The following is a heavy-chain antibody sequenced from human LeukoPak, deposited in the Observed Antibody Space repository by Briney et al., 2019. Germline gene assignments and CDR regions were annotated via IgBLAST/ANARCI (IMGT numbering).Heavy chain of an antibody. CDR1: GFTFSNNW. CDR2: ISTSSSYI. J-gene: IGHJ6*02. Sequence: PGGSLRVSSAAPGFTFSNNWMNCVRQAPGKGLEWVSSISTSSSYIYYADSVKGRFTISRDNAKNSLYLQMNSLRAEDTAVYYCARGTPSTTLIVVVRGSGMDVWGQGTTVTVSS. CDR3: ARGTPSTTLIVVVRGSGMDV. V-gene: IGHV3-21*01. D-gene: IGHD3-22*01.